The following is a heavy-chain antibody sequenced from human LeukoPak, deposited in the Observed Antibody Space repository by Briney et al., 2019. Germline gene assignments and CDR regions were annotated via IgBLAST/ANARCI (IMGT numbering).Heavy chain of an antibody. V-gene: IGHV3-23*01. CDR1: GFTFSNYA. Sequence: GGSLRLSCAVSGFTFSNYAMSWVRQAPGKGLEWVSAISAGGGSTYYADSVKGRFTISRDNSKNMLYLQMDSLRAEDTAAYYCASGSPGLDYNYYMDVWGKGATVTVSS. J-gene: IGHJ6*03. CDR2: ISAGGGST. CDR3: ASGSPGLDYNYYMDV. D-gene: IGHD1-26*01.